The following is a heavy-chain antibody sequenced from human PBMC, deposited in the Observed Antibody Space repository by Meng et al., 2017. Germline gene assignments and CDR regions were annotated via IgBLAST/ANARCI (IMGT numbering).Heavy chain of an antibody. CDR1: GGPFSSYA. D-gene: IGHD6-13*01. Sequence: QVQLVQSGSELKKPGSSVKVSCKASGGPFSSYAISWVRQAPGQGLEWMGRINPKSGDTHYAQRFQGRVTMTGDTSISTAYMELSGLRSDDTAMYYCARDEDISAAGKLFGDYWGQGTLVTVSS. V-gene: IGHV1-2*06. J-gene: IGHJ4*02. CDR2: INPKSGDT. CDR3: ARDEDISAAGKLFGDY.